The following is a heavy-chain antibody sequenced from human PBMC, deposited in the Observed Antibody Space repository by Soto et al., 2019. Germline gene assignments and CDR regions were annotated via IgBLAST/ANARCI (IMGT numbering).Heavy chain of an antibody. CDR2: IYYSGST. CDR3: ASRPPRYSSGWEHAFYI. J-gene: IGHJ3*02. D-gene: IGHD6-19*01. CDR1: GGSISSSSYY. V-gene: IGHV4-39*01. Sequence: QLQLQESGPGLVKPSETLSLTCTVSGGSISSSSYYWGWIRQPPGKGLEWIGSIYYSGSTYYNPSLKSRVTISVDTSKNQFSLKLSSVTAADTDVYYCASRPPRYSSGWEHAFYIWGQGTMVTVSS.